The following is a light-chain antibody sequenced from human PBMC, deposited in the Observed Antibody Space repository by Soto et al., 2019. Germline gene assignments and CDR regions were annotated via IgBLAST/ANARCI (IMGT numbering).Light chain of an antibody. V-gene: IGLV2-14*01. CDR1: SSDVGGYNY. J-gene: IGLJ1*01. CDR2: EVS. CDR3: SSYAGSYTHV. Sequence: QSVLTQPASVSGSPGQSITISCTGTSSDVGGYNYVSWYQQHPGKAPKLMIYEVSNRPSGVSNRFSGSKSGNTASLTISGLQAEDEADYYCSSYAGSYTHVFGTGTKSPS.